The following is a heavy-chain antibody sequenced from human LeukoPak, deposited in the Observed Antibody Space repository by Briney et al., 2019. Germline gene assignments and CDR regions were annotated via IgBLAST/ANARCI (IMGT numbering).Heavy chain of an antibody. V-gene: IGHV3-74*01. CDR3: ARASTTVPNLLDH. J-gene: IGHJ4*02. D-gene: IGHD4-17*01. CDR2: IKGDGSST. CDR1: GFTFSTYW. Sequence: GGSLRLSCAASGFTFSTYWMHWVRQAPGKGLVWVARIKGDGSSTIYADSVKGRFTISRDNSKNTLYLQASSLRAEDTAVYYCARASTTVPNLLDHWGRGTLVTVSS.